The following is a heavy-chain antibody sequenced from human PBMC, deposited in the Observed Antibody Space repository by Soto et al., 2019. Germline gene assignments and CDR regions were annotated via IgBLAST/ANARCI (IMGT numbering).Heavy chain of an antibody. CDR3: TTYTGGVITTDY. Sequence: GGSLRLSCAASGFTFSNAWMNWVRQAPGKGLAWVGRIKSKTDGGTTNYAAPVKSRFTISRDDSKNTLHLQMNSLKTEDTSVYYFTTYTGGVITTDYWGQGTLVTVFS. J-gene: IGHJ4*02. V-gene: IGHV3-15*07. CDR2: IKSKTDGGTT. D-gene: IGHD3-22*01. CDR1: GFTFSNAW.